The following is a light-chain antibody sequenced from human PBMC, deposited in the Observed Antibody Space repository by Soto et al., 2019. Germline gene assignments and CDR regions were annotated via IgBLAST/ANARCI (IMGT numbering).Light chain of an antibody. Sequence: SYELTQPLSVSVALGQTARITCGGNKIGTKNVHWYQQKPGQAPVLVIYRDSNRPSGIPERFSGSKSGNTATLSISRAQDGDEADYYCQVRDSSTYVIFGGGTKLTVL. CDR3: QVRDSSTYVI. CDR2: RDS. V-gene: IGLV3-9*01. J-gene: IGLJ2*01. CDR1: KIGTKN.